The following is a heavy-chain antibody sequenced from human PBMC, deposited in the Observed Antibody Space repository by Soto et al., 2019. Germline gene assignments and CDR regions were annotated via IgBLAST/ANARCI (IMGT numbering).Heavy chain of an antibody. D-gene: IGHD6-19*01. CDR3: ASRTSGWDFDY. CDR1: GFTFSDYN. Sequence: GGSLRLSCVASGFTFSDYNMNWVRQAPGKGLEWVSVISGSGGSTYYADSVKGRFTISRDNSKNTLYLQMNSLRAEDTAVYYCASRTSGWDFDYWGQGTLVNV. CDR2: ISGSGGST. J-gene: IGHJ4*02. V-gene: IGHV3-23*01.